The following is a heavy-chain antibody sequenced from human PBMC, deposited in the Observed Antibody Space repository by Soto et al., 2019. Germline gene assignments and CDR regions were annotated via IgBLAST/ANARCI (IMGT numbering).Heavy chain of an antibody. J-gene: IGHJ4*02. CDR1: GYSFPTYC. CDR2: IDPSDSKT. Sequence: PGESLKISCRASGYSFPTYCISWVRQMPGKGLEWMGRIDPSDSKTYYSPSFQGHVTISADKSTSTAYLQLNNLKASDTAMYYCARLSDYWGQGTQVTVSS. V-gene: IGHV5-10-1*01. CDR3: ARLSDY.